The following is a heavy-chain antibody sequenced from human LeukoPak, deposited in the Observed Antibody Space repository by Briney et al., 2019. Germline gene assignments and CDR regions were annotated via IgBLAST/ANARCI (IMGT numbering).Heavy chain of an antibody. D-gene: IGHD5-24*01. CDR3: ARLASRDGYNIDY. J-gene: IGHJ4*02. V-gene: IGHV4-34*01. Sequence: PSETLSLTCAVYGGSFSGYYWSWIRQPPGKGLEWIGEINHSGSTNYNPSLKSRVTISVDTSKNQFSLKLSSVTAADTAVYYCARLASRDGYNIDYWGQGTLVTVSS. CDR2: INHSGST. CDR1: GGSFSGYY.